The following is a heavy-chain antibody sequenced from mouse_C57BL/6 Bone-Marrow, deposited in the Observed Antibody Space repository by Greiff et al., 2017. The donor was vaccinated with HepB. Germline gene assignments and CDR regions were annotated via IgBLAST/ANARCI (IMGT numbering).Heavy chain of an antibody. D-gene: IGHD4-1*01. V-gene: IGHV5-9-1*02. CDR3: TRERKLWFDV. CDR1: GFTFSSYA. J-gene: IGHJ1*03. Sequence: DVMLVESGEGLVKPGGSLKLSCAASGFTFSSYAMSWVRQTPEKRLEWVAYISSGGDYIYYADTVKGRFTISRDNARNTLYLQMSSLKSEDTAMYYCTRERKLWFDVWGTGTTVTVSS. CDR2: ISSGGDYI.